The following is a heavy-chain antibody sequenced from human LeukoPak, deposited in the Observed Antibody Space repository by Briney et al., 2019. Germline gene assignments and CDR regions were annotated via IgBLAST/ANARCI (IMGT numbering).Heavy chain of an antibody. CDR2: INHSGST. D-gene: IGHD2-15*01. CDR3: ARGSSIVVVVAATTYNWFDP. J-gene: IGHJ5*02. CDR1: GVSFSGYY. Sequence: SETLSLTCAVYGVSFSGYYWSWIRQPPGKGLEWMGEINHSGSTNYNPSLKSRVTISVDTSKNQFSLKLSSVTAADTAVYYCARGSSIVVVVAATTYNWFDPWGQGTLVTVSS. V-gene: IGHV4-34*01.